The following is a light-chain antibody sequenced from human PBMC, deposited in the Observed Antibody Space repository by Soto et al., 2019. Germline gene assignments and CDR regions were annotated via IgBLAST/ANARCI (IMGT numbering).Light chain of an antibody. CDR3: QQYNNWPPRT. V-gene: IGKV3D-15*01. CDR1: QSVSSN. J-gene: IGKJ1*01. CDR2: GAS. Sequence: EIVMTQSPATLSVSPGERATLSCRASQSVSSNLAWYQQKPGQAPRLFIYGASIRATGIPARFSGSGSGTEFTLTISSLQSEDFAVYYCQQYNNWPPRTFGQGTKVEIK.